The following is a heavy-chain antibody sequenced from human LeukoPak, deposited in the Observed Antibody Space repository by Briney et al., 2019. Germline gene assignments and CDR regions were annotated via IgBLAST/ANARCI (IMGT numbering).Heavy chain of an antibody. V-gene: IGHV4-59*08. J-gene: IGHJ4*02. CDR1: GGSIYRHY. CDR2: IYYKGNT. D-gene: IGHD6-19*01. CDR3: MRRDTGWNYSDY. Sequence: SETLSLTCGVCGGSIYRHYWGWLRHPPGKGVEWIGDIYYKGNTNSNPSLKSRVTITLDTSKNHLSLTLTSVVAADTAIYYCMRRDTGWNYSDYWGQGILVTVSS.